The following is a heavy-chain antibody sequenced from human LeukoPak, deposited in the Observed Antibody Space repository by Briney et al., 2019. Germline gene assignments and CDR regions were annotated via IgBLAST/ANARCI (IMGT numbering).Heavy chain of an antibody. CDR2: IYHSGST. J-gene: IGHJ6*02. D-gene: IGHD3-22*01. CDR3: ARHPNYYDSSAYYYVMDV. Sequence: SEALSLTCAVSGGSISSNNWWSWVRQPPGKGLEWIGEIYHSGSTDYNPSLESRVTISVDTSNNQFSLKLSSVTAADTAVYYCARHPNYYDSSAYYYVMDVWGQGTTVTVSS. CDR1: GGSISSNNW. V-gene: IGHV4-4*02.